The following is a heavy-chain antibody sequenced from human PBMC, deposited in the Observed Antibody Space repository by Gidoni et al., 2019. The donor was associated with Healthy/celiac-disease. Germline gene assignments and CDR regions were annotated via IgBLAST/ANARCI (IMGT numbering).Heavy chain of an antibody. D-gene: IGHD6-19*01. CDR2: ISGSGGST. V-gene: IGHV3-23*01. Sequence: QLFVSGGVLVQPGGSLRLSCAASAFTFTSYAMSWVRQAPGKGMEWVSAISGSGGSTYYADTVKGRFTISRDNSKNTLYLQMNSLRAEDTAVYYCAKDSGVAAYFDYWGQGTLVTVSA. J-gene: IGHJ4*02. CDR1: AFTFTSYA. CDR3: AKDSGVAAYFDY.